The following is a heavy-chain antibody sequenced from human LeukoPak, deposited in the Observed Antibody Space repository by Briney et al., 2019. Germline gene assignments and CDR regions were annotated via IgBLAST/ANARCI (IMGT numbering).Heavy chain of an antibody. D-gene: IGHD6-19*01. CDR1: GFTFSSYG. J-gene: IGHJ6*02. CDR3: AKERSSGWYPAGMDV. CDR2: ISYDGSNK. V-gene: IGHV3-30*18. Sequence: GGSLRLSCAASGFTFSSYGMHWVRQAPGKGLEWVAVISYDGSNKYYADSVKGRFTISRDNSKNTLYLQMNSLRAEDTAVYYCAKERSSGWYPAGMDVWGQGNTVTVYS.